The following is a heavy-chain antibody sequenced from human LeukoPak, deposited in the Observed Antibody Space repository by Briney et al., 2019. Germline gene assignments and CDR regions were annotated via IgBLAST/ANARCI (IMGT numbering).Heavy chain of an antibody. CDR2: INPNSGGT. J-gene: IGHJ4*02. Sequence: ASVKVSCKASGYTFTDYMRWVRLAPGPGLEWMGWINPNSGGTNYVQKFQGWVTMTRDTSINTAYMELSRLTSDDTAVYYCARANFLYCSSTSCLFDYWGQGTLVTVSS. D-gene: IGHD2-2*01. CDR1: GYTFTDY. V-gene: IGHV1-2*04. CDR3: ARANFLYCSSTSCLFDY.